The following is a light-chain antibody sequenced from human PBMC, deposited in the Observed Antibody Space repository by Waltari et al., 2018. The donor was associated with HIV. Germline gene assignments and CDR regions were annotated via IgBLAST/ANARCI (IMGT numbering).Light chain of an antibody. CDR2: VTT. CDR1: QSVGTS. V-gene: IGKV3-11*01. J-gene: IGKJ2*01. CDR3: QQRIDWPRYT. Sequence: LVLTQSPAILSLSPGERATLPCRASQSVGTSPAWYQQRPGQALRLLFDVTTKRATGIPVRFTTSGSGTDYVLTISSLEPEDSAIYYCQQRIDWPRYTFGQGTKLEI.